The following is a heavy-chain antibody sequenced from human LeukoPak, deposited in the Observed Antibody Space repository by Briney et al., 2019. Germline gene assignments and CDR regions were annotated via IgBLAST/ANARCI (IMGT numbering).Heavy chain of an antibody. D-gene: IGHD3-9*01. V-gene: IGHV3-23*01. CDR1: GFTFSNYA. J-gene: IGHJ4*02. Sequence: PGASLRLSCAASGFTFSNYAMSWVRQAPGKGLEWASAITGSGGNTYYADSVKGRFTISRDNSKNTLYLQMNSLRAEDTAVYYCAKWGDCDVLTGYYVSDYWGQGTLVTVSS. CDR3: AKWGDCDVLTGYYVSDY. CDR2: ITGSGGNT.